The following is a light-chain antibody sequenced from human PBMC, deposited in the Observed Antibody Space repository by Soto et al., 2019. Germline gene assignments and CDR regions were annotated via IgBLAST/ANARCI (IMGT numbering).Light chain of an antibody. Sequence: EIVMTQSPATLSVSQGERATLSCRATESVSNNLAWYQQKPGQAPTLLIFAASTRATGIPARFSGSESGTDVTLTISSLESEDFAVYYCQQYNKLPLTFGGGTKVEIK. J-gene: IGKJ4*01. CDR3: QQYNKLPLT. CDR1: ESVSNN. CDR2: AAS. V-gene: IGKV3-15*01.